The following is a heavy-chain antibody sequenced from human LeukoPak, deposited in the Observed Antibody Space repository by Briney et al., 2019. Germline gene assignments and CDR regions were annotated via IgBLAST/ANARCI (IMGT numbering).Heavy chain of an antibody. CDR1: GGSIRNYY. V-gene: IGHV4-59*01. J-gene: IGHJ3*02. CDR3: ARDLITGTTGGRAFDI. CDR2: IYYSGST. D-gene: IGHD1-7*01. Sequence: PSETLSLTCTVSGGSIRNYYWSWIRQPPRKGLESIGYIYYSGSTNYNPSLKSRVTISVDTSKNQFPLKLSSVTAADTAVYYCARDLITGTTGGRAFDIWGQGTMVTVSS.